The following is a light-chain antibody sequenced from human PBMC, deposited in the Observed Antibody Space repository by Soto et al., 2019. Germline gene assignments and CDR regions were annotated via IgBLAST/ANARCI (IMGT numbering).Light chain of an antibody. CDR2: SAS. J-gene: IGKJ3*01. CDR1: QSVSGNS. CDR3: RQYGSSPQT. Sequence: EIVLTQSPGTLSLSPGERATLSCRASQSVSGNSLAWYQQKPGQAPRLLIYSASHRATDIPDRFSGSGSATDFPLAISSLEPEDFAVYYCRQYGSSPQTFGPGTKVDI. V-gene: IGKV3-20*01.